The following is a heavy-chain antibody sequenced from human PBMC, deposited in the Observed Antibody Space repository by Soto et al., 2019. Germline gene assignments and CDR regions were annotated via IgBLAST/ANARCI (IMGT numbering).Heavy chain of an antibody. CDR3: ARVEYFFDSSGYPTGLDY. CDR1: GFTVSSNY. CDR2: IYSGSNT. Sequence: PGGSLRLSCAVSGFTVSSNYMTWVRQAPGKGLEWVSLIYSGSNTYYADSVKGRFTISRDISKNTLWLQMNSLRAEDTAVYYCARVEYFFDSSGYPTGLDYWGHGTLVTVSS. D-gene: IGHD3-22*01. V-gene: IGHV3-66*01. J-gene: IGHJ4*01.